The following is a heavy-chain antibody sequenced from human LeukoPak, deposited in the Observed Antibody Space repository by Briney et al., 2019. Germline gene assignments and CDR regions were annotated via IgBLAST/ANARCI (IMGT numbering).Heavy chain of an antibody. CDR3: ARAMLPYCGGDCYSRFDI. CDR2: ISAYNGNT. CDR1: GYTFTSYG. D-gene: IGHD2-21*02. Sequence: ASVKVSCKASGYTFTSYGISWVRQAPGQGLEWMGWISAYNGNTNYAQKLQGRVTMTTDTSTSTAYMELRSLRSDDTAVYYCARAMLPYCGGDCYSRFDIWGKGTMVTVSS. J-gene: IGHJ3*02. V-gene: IGHV1-18*01.